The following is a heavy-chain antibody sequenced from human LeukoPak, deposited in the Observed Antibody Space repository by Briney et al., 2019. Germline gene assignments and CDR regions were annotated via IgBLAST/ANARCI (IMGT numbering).Heavy chain of an antibody. CDR2: IYYDGST. V-gene: IGHV4-39*01. CDR3: ARHSYSSSSVDY. D-gene: IGHD6-6*01. CDR1: GGSISSSTYY. Sequence: ETLSLTCTVSGGSISSSTYYWGWIRQPPGKGLEWIGTIYYDGSTYYSPSLKSRVTISVDTSKNQFSLKLSSVTAADTAVYYCARHSYSSSSVDYWGQGTLVTVSS. J-gene: IGHJ4*02.